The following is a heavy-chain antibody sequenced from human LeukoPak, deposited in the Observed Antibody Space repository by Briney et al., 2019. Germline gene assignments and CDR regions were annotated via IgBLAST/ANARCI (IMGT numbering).Heavy chain of an antibody. CDR3: ATDPYLIDSSGLNSCY. V-gene: IGHV1-24*01. CDR1: GYTLTELS. J-gene: IGHJ4*02. D-gene: IGHD3-22*01. CDR2: FDPEDGET. Sequence: ASVKVSCKVSGYTLTELSMHWVRQAPGKVLEWMGGFDPEDGETIYAQKFQGRVTMTEDTSTDTAYMELSSLRSEDTAVYYCATDPYLIDSSGLNSCYWGQGTLVTVSS.